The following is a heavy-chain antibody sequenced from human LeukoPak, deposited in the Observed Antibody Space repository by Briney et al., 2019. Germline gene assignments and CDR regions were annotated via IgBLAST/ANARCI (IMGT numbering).Heavy chain of an antibody. CDR1: GGSISSYY. Sequence: SETLSPTCTVSGGSISSYYWSWIRQPAGKGLEWIGRIYTSGSTNYNPSLKSRVTMSVDTSKNQFSLKLSSVTAADTAVYYCARYVSSSWYPDWFDPWGQGTLVTVSS. CDR2: IYTSGST. D-gene: IGHD6-13*01. V-gene: IGHV4-4*07. J-gene: IGHJ5*02. CDR3: ARYVSSSWYPDWFDP.